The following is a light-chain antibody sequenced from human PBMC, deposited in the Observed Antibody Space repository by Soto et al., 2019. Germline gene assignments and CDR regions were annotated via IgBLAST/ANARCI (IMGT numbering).Light chain of an antibody. Sequence: EIVMTQSPATLDVSPGERATLSFRASQVIKKYLAWFQQKPGQAPRLISYGASTRATGIPARFSGSGSGTEFTLTINSLKSEDSAVYYCQQHNQWPITFGQGTRLEIK. V-gene: IGKV3D-15*01. CDR1: QVIKKY. CDR3: QQHNQWPIT. CDR2: GAS. J-gene: IGKJ5*01.